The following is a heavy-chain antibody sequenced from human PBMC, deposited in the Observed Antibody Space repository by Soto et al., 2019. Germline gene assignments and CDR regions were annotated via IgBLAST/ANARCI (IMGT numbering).Heavy chain of an antibody. J-gene: IGHJ4*02. V-gene: IGHV5-51*01. D-gene: IGHD6-19*01. CDR1: GYRFDTYW. CDR2: YDPVNSGA. CDR3: ARRTSTRGWRHYFDF. Sequence: GESLKISRKGFGYRFDTYWIGWVRPMPGKGLGGVGIYDPVNSGARYSPSFEGQVVISADKSVSTAYLQCSSLKASDTAVYYCARRTSTRGWRHYFDFWGQGTLVTVSS.